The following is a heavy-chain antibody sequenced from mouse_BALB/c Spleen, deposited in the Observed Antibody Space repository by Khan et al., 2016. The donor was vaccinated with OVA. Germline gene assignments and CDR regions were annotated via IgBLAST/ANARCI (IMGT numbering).Heavy chain of an antibody. CDR3: ARELRLGGFAY. V-gene: IGHV2-6-7*01. CDR2: IWGDGST. D-gene: IGHD1-2*01. J-gene: IGHJ3*01. CDR1: GFSLTGFG. Sequence: QVQLQQSGPGLVAPSQSLSFTCTVSGFSLTGFGINWVRQPPGKGLEWLGMIWGDGSTDYNSALKSRLSISKDNSKSQVFLKMNSLQTDDTARYYCARELRLGGFAYWGQGTLVTVSA.